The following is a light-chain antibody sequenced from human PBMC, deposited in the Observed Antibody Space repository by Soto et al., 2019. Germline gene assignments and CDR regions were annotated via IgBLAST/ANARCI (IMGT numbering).Light chain of an antibody. J-gene: IGKJ3*01. CDR2: DAA. CDR1: QSVISY. Sequence: IVLTQSPATLSLSPGERATLSCRASQSVISYLAWYQQNPGQAPRLLIYDAAKMATGIPARFSGSGSGTDFKLTISSLEPEDFAVYYCQQRNNWVEFTFVPGTKVDIK. V-gene: IGKV3-11*01. CDR3: QQRNNWVEFT.